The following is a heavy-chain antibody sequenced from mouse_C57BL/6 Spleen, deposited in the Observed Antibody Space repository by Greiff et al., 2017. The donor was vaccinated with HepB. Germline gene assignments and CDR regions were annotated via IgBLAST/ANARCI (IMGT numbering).Heavy chain of an antibody. CDR2: ISYDGSN. J-gene: IGHJ3*01. D-gene: IGHD2-1*01. CDR1: GYSITSGYY. V-gene: IGHV3-6*01. CDR3: ARDLGGNYLFAY. Sequence: EVKLVESGPGLVKPSQSLSLTCSVTGYSITSGYYWNWIRQFPGNKLEWMGYISYDGSNNYNPSLKNRISITRDTSKNQFFLKLNSVTTEDTATYYCARDLGGNYLFAYWGQGTLVTVSA.